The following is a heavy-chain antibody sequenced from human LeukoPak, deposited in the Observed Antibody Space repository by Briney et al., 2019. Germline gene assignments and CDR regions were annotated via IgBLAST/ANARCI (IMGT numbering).Heavy chain of an antibody. D-gene: IGHD3-10*02. Sequence: GGSLRLSCAASEFTFSTYWMSWVRQAPGKGLELVANIKKDGSEKYYVDSVKGRFTVSRDNAKNTLYLQMDSLRAEDTAVYSCASFNYDLGCLDYWGQGTLVTVSS. CDR3: ASFNYDLGCLDY. J-gene: IGHJ4*02. CDR1: EFTFSTYW. CDR2: IKKDGSEK. V-gene: IGHV3-7*01.